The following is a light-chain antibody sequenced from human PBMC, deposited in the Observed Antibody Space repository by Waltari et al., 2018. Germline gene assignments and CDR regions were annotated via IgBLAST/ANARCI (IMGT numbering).Light chain of an antibody. CDR1: SSDIGGYNY. CDR3: CSYAGSYTFYI. CDR2: EVS. J-gene: IGLJ1*01. Sequence: QAALTQPRSVSGSPGQSVTISCTGTSSDIGGYNYVSWYQQHPGTAPKLMIYEVSKRASGVSDRFSGSKSGNTASLTISGLQAEDEADYYCCSYAGSYTFYIFGAGTRLTVL. V-gene: IGLV2-11*01.